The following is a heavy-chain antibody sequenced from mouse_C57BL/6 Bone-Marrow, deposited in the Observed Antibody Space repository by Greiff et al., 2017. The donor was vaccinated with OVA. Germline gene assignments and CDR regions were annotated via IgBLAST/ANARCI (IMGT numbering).Heavy chain of an antibody. V-gene: IGHV1-84*01. CDR2: IYPGSGNT. D-gene: IGHD4-1*01. CDR3: ARGDWDYFDY. J-gene: IGHJ2*01. CDR1: GYTFTDYY. Sequence: QVQLQQPGSELVKSGASVKISCKASGYTFTDYYINWVKQRPGQGLEWIGWIYPGSGNTKYNEKFKGKATLTVDTSSSTAYMQLSSLTSGDSAVYFCARGDWDYFDYWGRGTALTVSS.